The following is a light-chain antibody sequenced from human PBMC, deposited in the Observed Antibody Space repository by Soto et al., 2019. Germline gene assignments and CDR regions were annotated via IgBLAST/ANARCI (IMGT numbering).Light chain of an antibody. V-gene: IGKV3-20*01. CDR3: QHYGSSRT. CDR1: QTVRNNY. Sequence: EFVLTQSPGTLSLSPGERATLSCRASQTVRNNYLAWYQQKPGQAPRLLIYGASNRASGIPDRFSGSGSGTDFTLIISRLEPDDFAVYYCQHYGSSRTFGQGTKVDIK. CDR2: GAS. J-gene: IGKJ1*01.